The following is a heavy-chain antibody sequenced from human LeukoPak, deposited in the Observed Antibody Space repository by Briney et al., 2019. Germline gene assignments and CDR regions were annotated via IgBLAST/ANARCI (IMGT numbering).Heavy chain of an antibody. CDR3: ARVWHYYGSGSYCLDY. CDR2: INPNSGGT. J-gene: IGHJ4*02. V-gene: IGHV1-2*02. CDR1: GYTFTGYY. D-gene: IGHD3-10*01. Sequence: ASVKVSCKASGYTFTGYYMHWVRQAPGQGLEWVGWINPNSGGTNYAQKFQGRVTMTRDTSISTAYMELSRLRSDDTAVYYCARVWHYYGSGSYCLDYWGQGTLVTVSS.